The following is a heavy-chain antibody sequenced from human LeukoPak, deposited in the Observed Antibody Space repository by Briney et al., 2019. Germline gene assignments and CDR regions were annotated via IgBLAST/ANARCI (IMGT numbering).Heavy chain of an antibody. J-gene: IGHJ4*02. CDR2: IDHGGST. Sequence: SETLSLTCAVYGGSFSGYYWSWIRQPPGKGLEWIGEIDHGGSTNYNPSLKSRVTISIDTSKNQFSLKLTSVTAADTAVYYCARGQYSVWGQGTLVTISS. CDR1: GGSFSGYY. D-gene: IGHD2-21*01. V-gene: IGHV4-34*01. CDR3: ARGQYSV.